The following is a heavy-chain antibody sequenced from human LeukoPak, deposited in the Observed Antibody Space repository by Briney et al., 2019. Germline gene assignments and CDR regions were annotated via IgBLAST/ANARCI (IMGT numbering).Heavy chain of an antibody. D-gene: IGHD3-9*01. CDR1: GFTFSSYA. CDR2: ISYDGSNK. CDR3: AKDQFDYDILTGFDY. J-gene: IGHJ4*02. V-gene: IGHV3-30-3*01. Sequence: GGSLRLSCAASGFTFSSYAMHWVRQAPGKGLEWVAVISYDGSNKYYADSVKGRFTISRDNSKNTLYLQMNSLRAEDTAVYYCAKDQFDYDILTGFDYWGQGTLVTVSS.